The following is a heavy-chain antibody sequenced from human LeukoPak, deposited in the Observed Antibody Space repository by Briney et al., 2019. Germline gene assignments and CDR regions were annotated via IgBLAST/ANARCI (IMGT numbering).Heavy chain of an antibody. D-gene: IGHD6-13*01. J-gene: IGHJ5*02. V-gene: IGHV3-74*01. CDR2: INTDGSTT. Sequence: PTGGSLRLSCEASGFSLKTHWIHWVRQAPGKGLAWVSCINTDGSTTFYADSVKGRFTLSRDNGKNTVYLQMNRLNADDTAVYYCVRVVLRQFNSGWYSGGFDLWGQGNLVTVSS. CDR1: GFSLKTHW. CDR3: VRVVLRQFNSGWYSGGFDL.